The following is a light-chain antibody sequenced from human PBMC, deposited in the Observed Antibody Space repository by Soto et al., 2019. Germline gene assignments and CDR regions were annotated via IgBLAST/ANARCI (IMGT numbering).Light chain of an antibody. J-gene: IGKJ4*01. CDR2: DAF. Sequence: EIVLTQSPATLSLSPGERATLSCRASQSVSSYLAWYQQKPGQAPRLLIYDAFNRATGIPARFSGSGSGTDFPLTISSLEPEDFAVYYCQQRSNWLLTFGGGTKVQL. CDR3: QQRSNWLLT. CDR1: QSVSSY. V-gene: IGKV3-11*01.